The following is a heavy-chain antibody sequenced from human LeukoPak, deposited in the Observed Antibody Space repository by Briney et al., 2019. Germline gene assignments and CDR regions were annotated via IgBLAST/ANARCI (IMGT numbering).Heavy chain of an antibody. J-gene: IGHJ5*02. Sequence: SETLSLTCAVYGGSFSGYYWSWIRQPPGKGLEWIGEINHSGSTNYNPSLKSRVTISVDTSKNQFSLKLSSVTAADTAAYYCARGRGYSYGYCWFDPWGQGTLVTVSS. CDR2: INHSGST. CDR1: GGSFSGYY. CDR3: ARGRGYSYGYCWFDP. D-gene: IGHD5-18*01. V-gene: IGHV4-34*01.